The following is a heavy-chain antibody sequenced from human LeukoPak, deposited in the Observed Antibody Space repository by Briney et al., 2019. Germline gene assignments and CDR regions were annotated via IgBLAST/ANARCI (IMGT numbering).Heavy chain of an antibody. CDR1: GYTFTGYY. V-gene: IGHV1-2*02. J-gene: IGHJ4*02. CDR2: INPNSGGT. Sequence: AXGYTFTGYYMHWVRQAPGQGLEWMGWINPNSGGTNYAQKFQGRVTMTRDTSISTAYMELSRLRSDDTAVYYCARAXYYYDXXGXLVYWGXGXLVTVSS. CDR3: ARAXYYYDXXGXLVY. D-gene: IGHD3-22*01.